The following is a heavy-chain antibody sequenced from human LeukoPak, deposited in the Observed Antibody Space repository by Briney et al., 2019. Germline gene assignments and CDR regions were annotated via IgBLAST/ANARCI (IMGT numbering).Heavy chain of an antibody. CDR3: ATHVTYYDILTGYYTAGGYFDY. Sequence: GGSLRLSCAASGFTFSSYAMSWVRQAPGKGLEWVSSISGSGGRTYHADSVKGRFTISRDNSKNTLYLQMNSLRAEDTAVYYCATHVTYYDILTGYYTAGGYFDYWGQGTLVTVSS. CDR1: GFTFSSYA. V-gene: IGHV3-23*01. J-gene: IGHJ4*02. D-gene: IGHD3-9*01. CDR2: ISGSGGRT.